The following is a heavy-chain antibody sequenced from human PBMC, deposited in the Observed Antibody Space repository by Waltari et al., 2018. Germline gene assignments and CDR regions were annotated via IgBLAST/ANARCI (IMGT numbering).Heavy chain of an antibody. V-gene: IGHV4-4*02. CDR2: VHRSGRT. CDR3: ARDLGRGLFLDS. CDR1: GDSMSGNSW. D-gene: IGHD2-15*01. J-gene: IGHJ4*02. Sequence: QLQLQESGPGLVKPSGTLSLTCVVSGDSMSGNSWWSWVRQSPDKGLEWIGQVHRSGRTNYNPSFASRAIVSLDTSMNRFFLRILSATAADTAVYYCARDLGRGLFLDSLVQGTLVTVSP.